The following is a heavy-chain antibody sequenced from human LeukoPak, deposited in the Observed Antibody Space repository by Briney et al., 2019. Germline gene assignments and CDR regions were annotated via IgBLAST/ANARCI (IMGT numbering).Heavy chain of an antibody. J-gene: IGHJ4*02. Sequence: PGGSLRLSCAASGFTVSNNYMSWVRQAPGKGLEWVSIIYSRDNTYYADPVKGRFTITRDNSKNTLFLQMNGLRAEDTAVYYCARGITNIAVGDYWGQGTLVTVSS. CDR2: IYSRDNT. CDR1: GFTVSNNY. V-gene: IGHV3-53*01. CDR3: ARGITNIAVGDY. D-gene: IGHD6-19*01.